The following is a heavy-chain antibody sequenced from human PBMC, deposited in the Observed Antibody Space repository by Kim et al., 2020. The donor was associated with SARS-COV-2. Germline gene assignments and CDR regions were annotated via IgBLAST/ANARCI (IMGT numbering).Heavy chain of an antibody. CDR2: MYHSGNI. CDR3: VRGYDSSDYPFDY. D-gene: IGHD3-22*01. CDR1: GGSISSSSYY. J-gene: IGHJ4*02. V-gene: IGHV4-39*01. Sequence: SETLSLTCTVSGGSISSSSYYWGWIRQPPGKGLEWIGSMYHSGNIYYNPSLKSRVTMSVDRSENRFSLRLTSVTAADTAVYYCVRGYDSSDYPFDYWGQGTLVTVSS.